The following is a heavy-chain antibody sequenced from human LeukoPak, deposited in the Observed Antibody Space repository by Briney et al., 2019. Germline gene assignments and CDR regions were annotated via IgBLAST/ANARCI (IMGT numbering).Heavy chain of an antibody. CDR2: ISYSGST. CDR3: ARGLAVAGLFDY. Sequence: SETLSLTCTVSGGSISSSSYYWGWIRQPPGKGLEWIGSISYSGSTYYNPSLKSRVTISVDTSKNQFSLKLSSVTAADTAVYYCARGLAVAGLFDYWGQGTLVTVSS. V-gene: IGHV4-39*07. J-gene: IGHJ4*02. CDR1: GGSISSSSYY. D-gene: IGHD6-19*01.